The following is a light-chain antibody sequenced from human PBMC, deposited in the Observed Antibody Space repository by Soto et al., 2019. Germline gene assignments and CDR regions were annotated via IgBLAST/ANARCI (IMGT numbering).Light chain of an antibody. CDR3: SSYTGSSTYVV. CDR1: SSDVGGYNY. J-gene: IGLJ2*01. V-gene: IGLV2-14*01. CDR2: DVS. Sequence: QSALTQPASVSGSPRQSITISCTGTSSDVGGYNYVSWYQQHPGKAPKLMIYDVSNRPSGVSNRFSGSKSGNTASLTISGLQAEDAADYYCSSYTGSSTYVVFGGGTKLTVL.